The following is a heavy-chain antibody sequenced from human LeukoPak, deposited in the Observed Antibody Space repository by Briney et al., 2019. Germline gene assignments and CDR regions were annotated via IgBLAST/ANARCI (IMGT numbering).Heavy chain of an antibody. CDR2: INPSGGST. D-gene: IGHD3-10*01. CDR1: GYTFTSYY. CDR3: ARTGLWFRYFDY. J-gene: IGHJ4*02. Sequence: GASVKVSCKASGYTFTSYYMHWVRQAPGQGLEWMGIINPSGGSTSYAQKFQGRVTMTRDTSTSTVYMELSGLRSEGTAVYYCARTGLWFRYFDYWGQGTLVTVSS. V-gene: IGHV1-46*01.